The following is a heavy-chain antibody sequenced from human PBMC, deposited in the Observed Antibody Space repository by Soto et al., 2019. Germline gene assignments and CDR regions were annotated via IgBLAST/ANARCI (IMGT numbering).Heavy chain of an antibody. D-gene: IGHD6-19*01. V-gene: IGHV1-2*02. J-gene: IGHJ6*02. CDR1: GYTFTGYY. CDR2: INPNSGGT. Sequence: GASVKVSCKASGYTFTGYYMHWVRQAPGQGLEWMGWINPNSGGTNYARKFQGRVTMTRDTSISTAYMELSRLRSDDTAVYYCARDGIAVAGMPYYYYGMDVWGQGTTVTV. CDR3: ARDGIAVAGMPYYYYGMDV.